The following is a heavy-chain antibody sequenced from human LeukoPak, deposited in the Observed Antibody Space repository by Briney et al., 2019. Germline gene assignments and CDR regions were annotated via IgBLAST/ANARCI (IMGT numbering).Heavy chain of an antibody. CDR3: ARTIEMATISYFDY. D-gene: IGHD5-24*01. J-gene: IGHJ4*02. CDR2: INSDGSST. CDR1: GFTFSSSW. V-gene: IGHV3-74*01. Sequence: GGSLRLSCTASGFTFSSSWMHWVRQAPGKGLMWVSRINSDGSSTIYADSVRGRFTISRDNAKNSLYLQMNSLRAGDTAVYYCARTIEMATISYFDYWGQGTLVTVSS.